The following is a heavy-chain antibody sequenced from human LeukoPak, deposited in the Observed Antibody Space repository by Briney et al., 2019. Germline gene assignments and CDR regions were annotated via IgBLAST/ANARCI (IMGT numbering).Heavy chain of an antibody. CDR2: VYYTGST. V-gene: IGHV4-59*08. Sequence: GSLRLSCVASGLPIADFAMHWVRQPPGKGLEWIGYVYYTGSTNYNPSLKSRVTMFEDKSKNQFSLRLYSVTVADTAVYYCARWGDSAALYDFWSGYSGSHYYYYYGMDVWGQGTTVTVSS. J-gene: IGHJ6*02. CDR3: ARWGDSAALYDFWSGYSGSHYYYYYGMDV. CDR1: GLPIADFA. D-gene: IGHD3-3*01.